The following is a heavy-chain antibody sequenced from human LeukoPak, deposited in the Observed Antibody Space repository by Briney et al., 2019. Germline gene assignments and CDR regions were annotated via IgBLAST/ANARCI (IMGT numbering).Heavy chain of an antibody. Sequence: GGSLRLSCTASGFTLSIYNLNWVRQAPGRGLEWISFISSGGTTIYYADSVKGRFTISRDNSKNTLYLQKNSLRAEDTAVYYCAKSRGSGLFDYWGQGTLVTVAS. J-gene: IGHJ4*02. CDR3: AKSRGSGLFDY. CDR1: GFTLSIYN. D-gene: IGHD3-10*01. CDR2: ISSGGTTI. V-gene: IGHV3-48*01.